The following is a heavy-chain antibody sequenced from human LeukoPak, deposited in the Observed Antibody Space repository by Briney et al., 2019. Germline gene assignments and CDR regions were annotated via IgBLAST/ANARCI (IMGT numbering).Heavy chain of an antibody. D-gene: IGHD2-15*01. CDR1: GFTFSSYW. J-gene: IGHJ5*02. CDR2: ISGSGGST. V-gene: IGHV3-23*01. CDR3: AKAATMSSNWFDP. Sequence: GSLRLSCAASGFTFSSYWMHWVRQAPGKGLVWVSAISGSGGSTYYADSVKGRFTISRDNSKNTLYLQMNSLRAEDTAVYYCAKAATMSSNWFDPWGQGTLVTVSS.